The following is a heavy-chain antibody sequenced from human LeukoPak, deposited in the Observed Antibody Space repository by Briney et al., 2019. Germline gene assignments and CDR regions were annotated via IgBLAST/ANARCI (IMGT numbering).Heavy chain of an antibody. CDR1: GGTFSSYA. J-gene: IGHJ4*02. Sequence: GASVKVSCKASGGTFSSYAISWVRQAPGQGLEWMGGIIPIFGTANYAQKFQGRVTITADESTSTAYMELSSLRSEDTAVYYCARGQGGYSYGPAPPRCWGQGTLVTVSS. CDR2: IIPIFGTA. V-gene: IGHV1-69*13. CDR3: ARGQGGYSYGPAPPRC. D-gene: IGHD5-18*01.